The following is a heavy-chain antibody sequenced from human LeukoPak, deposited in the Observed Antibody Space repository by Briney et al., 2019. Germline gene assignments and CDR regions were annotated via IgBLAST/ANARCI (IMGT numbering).Heavy chain of an antibody. D-gene: IGHD2-15*01. CDR2: IYYSGSS. CDR3: ARLGVVVVADTYYFDY. CDR1: GGSISGYH. Sequence: PSETLSLTCNVSGGSISGYHWSWIRQPPGKGLEWLGYIYYSGSSNYNPSLKSRVTISADTSKNQFSLKLSSVTAADTAVYYCARLGVVVVADTYYFDYWGQGTLVTVSS. V-gene: IGHV4-59*01. J-gene: IGHJ4*02.